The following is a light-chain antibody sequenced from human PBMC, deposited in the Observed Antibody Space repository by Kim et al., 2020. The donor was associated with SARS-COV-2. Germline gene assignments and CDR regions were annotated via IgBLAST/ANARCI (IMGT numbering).Light chain of an antibody. V-gene: IGKV1-17*03. J-gene: IGKJ4*01. Sequence: DIQMSQSPSAMSASVGDRVTITCRASQDISNSLAWFQQRPGKDPRRLIYAASSLQSGVPSRFSGSGSGTEFTLTISSLQPEDFATYCCLQNSNYPLTFGGGTKLEIK. CDR2: AAS. CDR3: LQNSNYPLT. CDR1: QDISNS.